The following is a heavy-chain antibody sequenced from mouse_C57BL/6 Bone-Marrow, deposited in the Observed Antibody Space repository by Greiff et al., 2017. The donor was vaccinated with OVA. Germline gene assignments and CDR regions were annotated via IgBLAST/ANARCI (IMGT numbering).Heavy chain of an antibody. CDR1: GYSFTGYY. J-gene: IGHJ4*01. D-gene: IGHD1-1*02. CDR2: INPSTGGT. CDR3: ARDYDYDAMDY. V-gene: IGHV1-42*01. Sequence: EVKLQESGPELVKPGASVKISCKASGYSFTGYYMNWVKQSPEKSLEWIGEINPSTGGTTYNQKFKAKATLTVDKSSSTAYMQLKSLTSEDSAVYYCARDYDYDAMDYWGQGTSVTVSS.